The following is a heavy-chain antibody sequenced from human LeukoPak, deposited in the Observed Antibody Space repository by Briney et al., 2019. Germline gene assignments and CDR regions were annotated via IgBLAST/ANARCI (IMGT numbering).Heavy chain of an antibody. CDR1: GFTFSSYW. CDR2: ISWNSGSI. V-gene: IGHV3-9*01. D-gene: IGHD6-13*01. J-gene: IGHJ4*02. CDR3: AKVMGTGIAAASDY. Sequence: GGSLRLSCAASGFTFSSYWMHWVRQAPGKGLEWVSGISWNSGSIGYADSVKGRFTISRDNAKNSLYLQMNSLRAEDTALYYCAKVMGTGIAAASDYWGQGTLVTVSS.